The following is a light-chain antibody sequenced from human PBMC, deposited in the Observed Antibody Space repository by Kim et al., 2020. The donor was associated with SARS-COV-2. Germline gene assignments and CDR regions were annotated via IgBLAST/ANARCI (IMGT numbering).Light chain of an antibody. CDR3: QKYDSGPYT. CDR1: QGISNY. CDR2: GAS. J-gene: IGKJ2*01. V-gene: IGKV1-27*01. Sequence: GDSVTITCRASQGISNYLAWYQEKPGKVPKLLIYGASTLQPGVPSRFSGTGSETDFTLTINTLQPEDVATYYCQKYDSGPYTFGQGTKLEIK.